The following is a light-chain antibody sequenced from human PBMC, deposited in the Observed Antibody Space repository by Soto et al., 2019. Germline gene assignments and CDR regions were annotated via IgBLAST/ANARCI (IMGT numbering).Light chain of an antibody. Sequence: ENVLTQSPGTLSLSPGERATLSCRASQSVTNNFFAWYQQKPGQAPRLLIYGISSRATGIPDRFSGSGSRTDFTLTIRRLEPEDFVVYYCQQYITLPHTFGQGTKL. CDR3: QQYITLPHT. CDR2: GIS. J-gene: IGKJ2*01. V-gene: IGKV3-20*01. CDR1: QSVTNNF.